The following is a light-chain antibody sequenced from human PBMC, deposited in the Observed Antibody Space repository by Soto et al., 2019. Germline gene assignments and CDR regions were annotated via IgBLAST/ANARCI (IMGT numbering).Light chain of an antibody. CDR2: DVH. CDR3: SSYTSSGSLA. CDR1: SSDVGGYNY. J-gene: IGLJ2*01. Sequence: QSALTQPASVSGSPGQSITISCTGTSSDVGGYNYVSWYQQYPGNAPKLMIYDVHNRPSGVSDRFSGSKSGNTASLTISGLQADDEADYYCSSYTSSGSLAFGGGTRLTVL. V-gene: IGLV2-14*01.